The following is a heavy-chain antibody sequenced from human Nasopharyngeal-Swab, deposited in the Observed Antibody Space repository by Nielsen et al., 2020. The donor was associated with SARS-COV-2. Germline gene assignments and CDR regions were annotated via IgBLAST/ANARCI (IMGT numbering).Heavy chain of an antibody. Sequence: ASVKVSCKVSGYTLTELSMHWVRQAPGKGLEWMGGFDPEDGETIYAQKFQGRVTITADESTSTAYMELSSLRSEDTAVYYCARSTKKYDSSGYEGYYFDYWGQGILVTVSS. CDR2: FDPEDGET. D-gene: IGHD3-22*01. V-gene: IGHV1-24*01. CDR3: ARSTKKYDSSGYEGYYFDY. J-gene: IGHJ4*02. CDR1: GYTLTELS.